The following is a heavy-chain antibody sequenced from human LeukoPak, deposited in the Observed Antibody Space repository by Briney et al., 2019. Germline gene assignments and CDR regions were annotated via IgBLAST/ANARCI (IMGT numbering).Heavy chain of an antibody. Sequence: RPTPVNATQTLTPTSTLAGTSASTTGLRVGCFRQPPGNALEWLPPTYWHADNGYSSSQTSRLTITTDTSTHQVLLTMPNMAPVDTATYYSAHAPAWQLVNRYYYCCMDVWGQGTPVTVSS. CDR3: AHAPAWQLVNRYYYCCMDV. CDR1: GTSASTTGLR. CDR2: TYWHADN. V-gene: IGHV2-5*01. J-gene: IGHJ6*02. D-gene: IGHD6-13*01.